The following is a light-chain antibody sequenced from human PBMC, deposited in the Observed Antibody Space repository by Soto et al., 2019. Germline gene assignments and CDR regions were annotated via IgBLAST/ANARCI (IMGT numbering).Light chain of an antibody. Sequence: SPMTQSPSTLSASVEDRVTITCRASQSISSWLAWYQQKPGKAPKLLIYDASSLESGVPSRFSGSGSGTEFTLTISSLQPDDFATYYCQQYNSYSWPFGQGAKVAI. V-gene: IGKV1-5*01. CDR1: QSISSW. CDR3: QQYNSYSWP. J-gene: IGKJ1*01. CDR2: DAS.